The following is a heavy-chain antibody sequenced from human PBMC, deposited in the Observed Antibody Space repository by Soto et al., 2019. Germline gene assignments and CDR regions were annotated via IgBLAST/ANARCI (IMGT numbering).Heavy chain of an antibody. Sequence: PSETLSLTCAVYGGSFSCYYWSWIRQPPGKGLEWIGEINHSGSTNYNPSLKSRVTISVDTSKNQFSLKLSSVTAADTAVYYCARGGLRYFDWLLRTTGNYGMDVWGQGTTVTVSS. V-gene: IGHV4-34*01. CDR2: INHSGST. CDR1: GGSFSCYY. CDR3: ARGGLRYFDWLLRTTGNYGMDV. D-gene: IGHD3-9*01. J-gene: IGHJ6*02.